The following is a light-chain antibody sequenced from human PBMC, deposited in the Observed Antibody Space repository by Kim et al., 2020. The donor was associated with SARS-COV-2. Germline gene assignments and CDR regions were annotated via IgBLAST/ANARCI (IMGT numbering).Light chain of an antibody. V-gene: IGKV1-8*01. Sequence: ASTGDRVTSTCRASQGISSNLSWYQQKPGKAPKLLIYAASTLQSGVPSRCSGSGSGTDFTLTISCLQSEDFATYYCQQYYSYPRTFGQGTKVDIK. CDR3: QQYYSYPRT. CDR1: QGISSN. J-gene: IGKJ1*01. CDR2: AAS.